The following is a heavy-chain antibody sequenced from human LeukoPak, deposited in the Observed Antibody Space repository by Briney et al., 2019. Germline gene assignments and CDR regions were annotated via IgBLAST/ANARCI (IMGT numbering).Heavy chain of an antibody. V-gene: IGHV3-30-3*01. CDR2: ISYDGSNK. CDR1: GFTFSSYA. D-gene: IGHD3-3*01. J-gene: IGHJ3*02. CDR3: ARDTIFGVETYAFDI. Sequence: GSLRLSCAASGFTFSSYAMHWVRQAPGKGLEWVAVISYDGSNKYYADSVKGRFTISRDNSKNTLYLQMNSLRAEDTAVYYCARDTIFGVETYAFDIWGQGTMVTVSS.